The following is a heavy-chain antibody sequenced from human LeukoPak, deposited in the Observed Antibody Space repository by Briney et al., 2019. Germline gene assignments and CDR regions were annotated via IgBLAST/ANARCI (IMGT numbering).Heavy chain of an antibody. J-gene: IGHJ3*02. CDR3: ARVVHYDSSGYYHDAFDI. D-gene: IGHD3-22*01. CDR2: INPSGGST. Sequence: GASVEVSCKASGYTFTSYYMHWVRQAPGQGLEWMGIINPSGGSTSYAQKFQGRVTMTRDTSTSTVYMELSSLRSEDTAVYYCARVVHYDSSGYYHDAFDIWGQGTMVTVSS. V-gene: IGHV1-46*01. CDR1: GYTFTSYY.